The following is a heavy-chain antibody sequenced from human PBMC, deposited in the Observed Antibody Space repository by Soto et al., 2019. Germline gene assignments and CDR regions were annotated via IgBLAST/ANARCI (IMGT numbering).Heavy chain of an antibody. V-gene: IGHV4-39*01. CDR3: ARRWGDYFYY. D-gene: IGHD3-16*01. CDR1: GGSITGCSISSTTYY. J-gene: IGHJ4*02. Sequence: SETLSLTCTVSGGSITGCSISSTTYYWGWMRQPPGKGLEWIASFFIGGNTYYNPSLKSRVTTSVDTSKNQFSLKLSSVTAADTAVYYCARRWGDYFYYWGQGTLVTVSS. CDR2: FFIGGNT.